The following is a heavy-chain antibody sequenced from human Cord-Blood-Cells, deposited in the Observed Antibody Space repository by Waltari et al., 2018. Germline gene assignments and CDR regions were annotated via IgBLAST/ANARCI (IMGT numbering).Heavy chain of an antibody. CDR3: AREISGSYYAGTLGY. CDR1: GFTFSSYE. J-gene: IGHJ4*02. V-gene: IGHV3-48*03. D-gene: IGHD1-26*01. Sequence: EVQLVESGGGLVQPGGSLRLSCAASGFTFSSYEMNWFRQAPGKGLEWVSYISSSGSTIYYADSVKGRFTISVENAKNSLYLQMNSLRAEDTAVYYCAREISGSYYAGTLGYWGQGTLVTVSS. CDR2: ISSSGSTI.